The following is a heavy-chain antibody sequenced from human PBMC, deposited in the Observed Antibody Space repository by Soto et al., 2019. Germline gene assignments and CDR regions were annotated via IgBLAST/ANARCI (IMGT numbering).Heavy chain of an antibody. D-gene: IGHD3-9*01. Sequence: QVQLVQSGAEVKKHGSSVKVSCKASGGTFSSYAISWVRQAPGQGLEWMGGIIPIFGTANYAQKFQGRVTITADESTSTAYMELSSLRSKDTAVYYCARGNRHYNILTNWFDPWGQGTLVTVSS. J-gene: IGHJ5*02. V-gene: IGHV1-69*01. CDR3: ARGNRHYNILTNWFDP. CDR1: GGTFSSYA. CDR2: IIPIFGTA.